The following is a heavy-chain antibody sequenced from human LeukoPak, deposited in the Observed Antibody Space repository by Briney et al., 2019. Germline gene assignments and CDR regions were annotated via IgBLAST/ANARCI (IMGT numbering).Heavy chain of an antibody. CDR3: ARGFYGSGSCYCDY. CDR1: GYTFTSYG. J-gene: IGHJ4*02. Sequence: ASVKVSCKASGYTFTSYGISWVRQAPGQGLEWMGWINPNSGGTNYAQKFQGRVTMTRDTSISTAYMELSRLRSDDTAVYYCARGFYGSGSCYCDYWGQGTLVTVSS. CDR2: INPNSGGT. D-gene: IGHD3-10*01. V-gene: IGHV1-2*02.